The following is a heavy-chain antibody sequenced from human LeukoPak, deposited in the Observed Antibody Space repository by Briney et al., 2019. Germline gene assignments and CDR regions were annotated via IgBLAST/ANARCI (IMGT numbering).Heavy chain of an antibody. CDR1: GFTFSSYS. V-gene: IGHV3-21*01. CDR2: ITGSSSYI. J-gene: IGHJ4*02. Sequence: GGSLRLFCAASGFTFSSYSMNWVRQAPGKGLEWVSSITGSSSYIFYAESLKGRFTISRDNAKNSLYLQMNSLRAEDTAVYYCASEAGFDWNWGQGTLVTVSS. CDR3: ASEAGFDWN. D-gene: IGHD3-9*01.